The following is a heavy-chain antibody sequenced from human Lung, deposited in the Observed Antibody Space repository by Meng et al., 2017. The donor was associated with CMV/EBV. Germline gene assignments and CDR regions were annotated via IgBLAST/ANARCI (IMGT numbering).Heavy chain of an antibody. V-gene: IGHV1-69*10. Sequence: SVXVSXXASGGTFSSYAISWVRQAPGQGLEWMGGIIPILGIANYAQKFQGRVTITADESTSTAYMELSSLRSEETAVDYCAREHPFSGGFDYWGQGTLVTVSS. CDR1: GGTFSSYA. J-gene: IGHJ4*02. CDR3: AREHPFSGGFDY. CDR2: IIPILGIA. D-gene: IGHD2-15*01.